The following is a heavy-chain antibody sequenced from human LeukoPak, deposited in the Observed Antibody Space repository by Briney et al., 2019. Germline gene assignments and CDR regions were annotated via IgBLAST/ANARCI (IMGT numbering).Heavy chain of an antibody. Sequence: GGSLRLSCAVSGFTFISHAMSWVRQAPGKGLEWVSTISGSAGTTYYADSVKGRFTISRDNSKNTLYLQMNSLRAEDTAIYYCAKPIRSSWYYFDYWGQGTLVTVSS. D-gene: IGHD6-13*01. J-gene: IGHJ4*02. V-gene: IGHV3-23*01. CDR3: AKPIRSSWYYFDY. CDR1: GFTFISHA. CDR2: ISGSAGTT.